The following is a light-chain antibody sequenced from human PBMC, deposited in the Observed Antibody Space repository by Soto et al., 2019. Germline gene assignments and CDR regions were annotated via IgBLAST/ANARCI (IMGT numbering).Light chain of an antibody. CDR1: SSDVGGYNY. CDR3: TSYAGSNNFFYV. J-gene: IGLJ1*01. Sequence: QSVLTQPPSASGSPGQSVTISCTGTSSDVGGYNYVSWYQQHPGKAPKLMIYEVSKRPSGVPDRFSGSKSGNTASLTVSGLQAEEEADYYCTSYAGSNNFFYVFGTGTKVTAL. V-gene: IGLV2-8*01. CDR2: EVS.